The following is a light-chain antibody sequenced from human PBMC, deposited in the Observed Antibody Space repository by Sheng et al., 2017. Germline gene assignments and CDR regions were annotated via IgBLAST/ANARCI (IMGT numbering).Light chain of an antibody. V-gene: IGLV3-21*03. CDR1: NIGSKS. CDR3: AAWDDSLSGYV. Sequence: SYELTQPASVSVAPGKTATITCGGYNIGSKSVHWFQQKPGQAPVLVVFDDSDRPSGIPERFSGSNSGTSASLAISGLRSEDEADYYCAAWDDSLSGYVFGSGTKVTVL. CDR2: DDS. J-gene: IGLJ1*01.